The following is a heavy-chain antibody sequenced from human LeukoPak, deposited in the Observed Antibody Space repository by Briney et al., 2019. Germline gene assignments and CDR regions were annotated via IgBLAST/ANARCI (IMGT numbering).Heavy chain of an antibody. D-gene: IGHD1-26*01. J-gene: IGHJ5*02. CDR1: GGSISSGGYY. Sequence: SETLSLTCTVSGGSISSGGYYWSWIRQHPGKGLEWIGYIYYSGSTYYNLSLKSRVTISVDTSKNQFSLKLSSVTAADTAVYYCARGGGLVGATTLFACHWFDPWGQGTLVTVSS. CDR3: ARGGGLVGATTLFACHWFDP. CDR2: IYYSGST. V-gene: IGHV4-31*03.